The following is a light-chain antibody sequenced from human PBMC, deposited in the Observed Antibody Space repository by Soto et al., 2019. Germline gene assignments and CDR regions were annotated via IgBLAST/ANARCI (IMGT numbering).Light chain of an antibody. CDR2: GNS. CDR3: HSYDGSLSGSV. CDR1: SSNIGAGYD. J-gene: IGLJ2*01. V-gene: IGLV1-40*01. Sequence: QSVLTQPPSVSGAPGQRVTISCTGSSSNIGAGYDVHWYQQLPGTAPKLLIYGNSNRPSGVPDRFSGSKSGTSASLAITGLQAEDEADYYCHSYDGSLSGSVFGGGTKLTVL.